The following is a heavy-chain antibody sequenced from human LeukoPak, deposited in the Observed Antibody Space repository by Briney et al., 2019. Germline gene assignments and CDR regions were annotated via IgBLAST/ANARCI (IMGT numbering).Heavy chain of an antibody. Sequence: SETLSLTCTVSGGSISSYYWSWIRQPPGKGLEWIGYIYYSGSTNYNPSLKSRVTISVDTSKNQFSLKLSSVTAADTAVYYCARRDSSGWTEDYWGQGTLVTVSS. CDR3: ARRDSSGWTEDY. V-gene: IGHV4-59*01. CDR1: GGSISSYY. J-gene: IGHJ4*02. D-gene: IGHD6-19*01. CDR2: IYYSGST.